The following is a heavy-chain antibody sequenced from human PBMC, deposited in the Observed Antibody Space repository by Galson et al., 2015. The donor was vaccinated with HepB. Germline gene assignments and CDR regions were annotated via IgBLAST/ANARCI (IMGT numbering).Heavy chain of an antibody. D-gene: IGHD3-22*01. CDR2: ISSSSSYI. J-gene: IGHJ4*02. V-gene: IGHV3-21*01. CDR3: ARQERDSSGYYNFDY. Sequence: SLRLSCAASGFTFSSYSMNWVRQAPGKGLEWVSSISSSSSYIYYADSVKGRFTISRDNAKNSLYLQMNSLRAEDTAVYYCARQERDSSGYYNFDYWGQGTLVTVSS. CDR1: GFTFSSYS.